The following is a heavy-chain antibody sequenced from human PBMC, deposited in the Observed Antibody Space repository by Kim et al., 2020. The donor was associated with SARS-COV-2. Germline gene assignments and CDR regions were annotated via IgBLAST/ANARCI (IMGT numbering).Heavy chain of an antibody. Sequence: SETLSLTCAVYGESFSGYYWSWIRQPPGKGLEWIGEINHSGTTKYNPSLKSRVTISVDTSKNHFSLKLTSVTAADTAVFYCASGGSLAGFDRWGQGTLVTVSS. CDR1: GESFSGYY. CDR2: INHSGTT. V-gene: IGHV4-34*01. CDR3: ASGGSLAGFDR. D-gene: IGHD1-26*01. J-gene: IGHJ5*02.